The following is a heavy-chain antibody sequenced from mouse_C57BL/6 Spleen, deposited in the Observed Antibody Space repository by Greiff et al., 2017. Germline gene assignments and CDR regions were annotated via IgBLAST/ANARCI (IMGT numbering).Heavy chain of an antibody. CDR2: IYPGDGDT. J-gene: IGHJ2*01. V-gene: IGHV1-80*01. CDR3: ARRGTAQATGYFDY. Sequence: VHLVESGAELVKPGASVKISCKASGYAFSSYWMNWVKQRPGKGLEWIGQIYPGDGDTNYNGKFKGKATLTEDKSSSTAYMQLSSLTSEDSAVYFCARRGTAQATGYFDYWGQGTTLTVSS. CDR1: GYAFSSYW. D-gene: IGHD3-2*02.